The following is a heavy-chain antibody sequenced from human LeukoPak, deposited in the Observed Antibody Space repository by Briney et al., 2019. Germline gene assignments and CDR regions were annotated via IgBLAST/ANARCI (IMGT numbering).Heavy chain of an antibody. J-gene: IGHJ5*02. Sequence: ASVKVSCKASGYTFTGYYMHWVRQAPGQGLEWMGWISAYNGNTNYAQKLQGRVTMTTDTSTSAAYMEMRSLRSDDTAVYYCAREAGIVGATSPAGWFDPWGQGTLVTVSS. CDR1: GYTFTGYY. V-gene: IGHV1-18*04. CDR3: AREAGIVGATSPAGWFDP. CDR2: ISAYNGNT. D-gene: IGHD1-26*01.